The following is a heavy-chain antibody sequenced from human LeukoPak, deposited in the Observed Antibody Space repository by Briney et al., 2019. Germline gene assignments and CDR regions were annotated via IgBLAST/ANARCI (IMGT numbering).Heavy chain of an antibody. J-gene: IGHJ5*02. V-gene: IGHV3-23*01. CDR2: ISGSGGST. D-gene: IGHD3-22*01. CDR1: GFTFSSYA. CDR3: ARDKGVVVFNWFDP. Sequence: PGGSLRLSCAASGFTFSSYAMSWVRQAPGKGLEWVSAISGSGGSTYYADSVKGRFTISRDNSKNTLYLQMNSLRAEDTAVYYCARDKGVVVFNWFDPWGQGTLVTVSS.